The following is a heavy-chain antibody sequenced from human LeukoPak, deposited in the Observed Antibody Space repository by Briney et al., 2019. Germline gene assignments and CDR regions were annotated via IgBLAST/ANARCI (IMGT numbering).Heavy chain of an antibody. D-gene: IGHD3-10*01. CDR1: GYSXXSGYY. CDR3: XXXXXXXRGVITKDAIYY. Sequence: CXXSGYSXXSGYYWGWIRPPPGKGLEWIGSIYRTGSTYYNPSLKRRVTISLDTYKKQFYLKVSSATAAETGVYYXXXXXXXXRGVITKDAIYYWGQGTLVTVSS. J-gene: IGHJ4*02. CDR2: IYRTGST. V-gene: IGHV4-38-2*01.